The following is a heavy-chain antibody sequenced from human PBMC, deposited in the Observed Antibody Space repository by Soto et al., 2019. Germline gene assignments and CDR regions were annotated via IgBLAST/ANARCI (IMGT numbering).Heavy chain of an antibody. CDR3: ASGGWGSSWYEGGSRIDY. V-gene: IGHV3-13*01. D-gene: IGHD6-13*01. Sequence: EVQLVESGGGLVQPGGSLRLCCAASGFTFSNYDMHWVRQVTGKGLEWVSAIGAAGDTYYPDSVKGRFTISRENAKNSLYLQMNSLRAEDTAVYYCASGGWGSSWYEGGSRIDYWGQGALVTVSS. J-gene: IGHJ4*02. CDR1: GFTFSNYD. CDR2: IGAAGDT.